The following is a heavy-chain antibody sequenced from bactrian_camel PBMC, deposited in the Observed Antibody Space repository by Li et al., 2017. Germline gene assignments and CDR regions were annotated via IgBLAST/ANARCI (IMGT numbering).Heavy chain of an antibody. CDR3: AAGHCEDYYTESSYYV. Sequence: VQLVESGGGSVEAGGSLKLSCVVSGTNYRLDCMGWFRQAVGSEREGIACMATSGGRPYYANSVKGRFTITQDNAKKTLFLQMNNLEPEDTGMYYCAAGHCEDYYTESSYYVWGQGTQVTVS. CDR1: GTNYRLDC. CDR2: MATSGGRP. V-gene: IGHV3S54*01. D-gene: IGHD2*01. J-gene: IGHJ4*01.